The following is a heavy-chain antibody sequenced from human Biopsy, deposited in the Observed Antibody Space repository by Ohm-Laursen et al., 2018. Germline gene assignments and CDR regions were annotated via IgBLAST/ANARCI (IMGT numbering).Heavy chain of an antibody. CDR2: VYYTGST. V-gene: IGHV4-59*01. J-gene: IGHJ2*01. Sequence: SDTLFLTCPVSGDSISSYYWSWIRQPPGKGLQWIGYVYYTGSTDYNPSLQSRVTISVDTSKNHFSLRLRSVTPADTAIYYCARDRGYYSDRTVPGYFDLWGRGTLVTVSS. D-gene: IGHD3-22*01. CDR3: ARDRGYYSDRTVPGYFDL. CDR1: GDSISSYY.